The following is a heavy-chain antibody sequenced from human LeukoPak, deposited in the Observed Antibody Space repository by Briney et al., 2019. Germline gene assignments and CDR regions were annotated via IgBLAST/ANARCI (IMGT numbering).Heavy chain of an antibody. CDR2: ISSSSSTI. CDR1: GFTFSSYS. J-gene: IGHJ4*02. V-gene: IGHV3-48*04. CDR3: ARVGGVPNYDFWRGPAYYFDY. D-gene: IGHD3-3*01. Sequence: GGSLRLSCAASGFTFSSYSMNWVRQAPGKGLEWVSYISSSSSTIYYADSVKGRFTISRDNAKNSLYLQMNSLRAEDTAVYYCARVGGVPNYDFWRGPAYYFDYWGQGTLVTVSS.